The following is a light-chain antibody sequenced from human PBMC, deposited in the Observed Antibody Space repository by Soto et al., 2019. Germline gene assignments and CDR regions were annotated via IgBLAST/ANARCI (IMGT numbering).Light chain of an antibody. CDR2: GAS. CDR1: QSVSSN. CDR3: QHYKNWPLT. J-gene: IGKJ4*01. Sequence: EIVMTQSPVTLSVSPGERATLSCRASQSVSSNLAWYQQKPGQSPILLIYGASTRATGIPGRFSGSGSGTDFTLTISSLQSEDFAVDYCQHYKNWPLTFGGGTKVEIK. V-gene: IGKV3-15*01.